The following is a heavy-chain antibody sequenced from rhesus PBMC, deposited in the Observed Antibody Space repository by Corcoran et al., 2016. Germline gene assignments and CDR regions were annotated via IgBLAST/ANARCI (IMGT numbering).Heavy chain of an antibody. V-gene: IGHV4-73*01. J-gene: IGHJ2*01. CDR2: IYGNSAST. Sequence: QVKLQQWGEGLVKPSETLSLTCAVYGGSISGYYYWSWIRQPPGKGLEWIGYIYGNSASTNYNPSLKNRVTISNDTSKNQFSLKLSSVTAADTAVYYCARYDGSGWYYWYFDLWGPGTPITISS. CDR1: GGSISGYYY. CDR3: ARYDGSGWYYWYFDL. D-gene: IGHD6-31*01.